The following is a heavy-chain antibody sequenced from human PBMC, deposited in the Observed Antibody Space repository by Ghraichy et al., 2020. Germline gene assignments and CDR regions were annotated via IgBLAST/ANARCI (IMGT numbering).Heavy chain of an antibody. CDR2: INAGNGNT. V-gene: IGHV1-3*01. D-gene: IGHD3-22*01. CDR3: ARAEEYYYDSSGFHD. J-gene: IGHJ4*02. CDR1: GYTFTSYA. Sequence: ASVKVSCKASGYTFTSYAMHWVRQAPGQRLEWMGWINAGNGNTKYSQKFQGRVTITRDTSASTAYMELSSLRSEDTAVYYCARAEEYYYDSSGFHDWGQGTLVTVSS.